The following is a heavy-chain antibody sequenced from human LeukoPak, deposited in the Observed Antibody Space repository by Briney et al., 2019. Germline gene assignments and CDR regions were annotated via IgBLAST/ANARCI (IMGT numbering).Heavy chain of an antibody. D-gene: IGHD3-10*01. CDR3: AREGEDHPYYYYYMDV. CDR1: GGTFSSYA. J-gene: IGHJ6*03. CDR2: IIPIFGTA. V-gene: IGHV1-69*13. Sequence: ASVKVSCKASGGTFSSYAISWVRQAPGQGLEWMGGIIPIFGTANYAQKFQGRVTITADESTSTAYMELSSLRSEDTAVYYCAREGEDHPYYYYYMDVWGKGTTVTISS.